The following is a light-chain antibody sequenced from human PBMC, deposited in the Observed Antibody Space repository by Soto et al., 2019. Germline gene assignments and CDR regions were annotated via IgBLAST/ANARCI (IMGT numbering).Light chain of an antibody. J-gene: IGKJ1*01. CDR2: GAS. CDR3: QQYGSSPRT. CDR1: QSVSSSY. Sequence: EIVLTQSPGTLSLSPGERATLSCRASQSVSSSYLAWYQQKPGQAPRLLIYGASSRATGITDRFSGSGSGTAFTLTISRLEPEDFAVYYGQQYGSSPRTFGQGTKVEIK. V-gene: IGKV3-20*01.